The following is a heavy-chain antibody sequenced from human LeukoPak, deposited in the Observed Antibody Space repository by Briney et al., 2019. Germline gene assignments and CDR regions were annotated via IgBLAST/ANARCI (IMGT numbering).Heavy chain of an antibody. J-gene: IGHJ4*02. D-gene: IGHD5-12*01. V-gene: IGHV3-7*01. CDR3: ARCSLSGYDQFDH. Sequence: GGSLRLSCAASGFTFSSYWMSWVRQAPGKGLEWVANIKQDGSAKYYVDSVKGRFTISRDNAKNSLYLQMGSLRAEDTAVYYCARCSLSGYDQFDHWGQGTLVTVSS. CDR2: IKQDGSAK. CDR1: GFTFSSYW.